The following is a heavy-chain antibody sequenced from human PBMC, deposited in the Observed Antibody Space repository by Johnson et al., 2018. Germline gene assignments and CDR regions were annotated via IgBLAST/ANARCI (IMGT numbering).Heavy chain of an antibody. D-gene: IGHD1-26*01. CDR3: ARDSGTSRGFDY. CDR2: IFDSGST. J-gene: IGHJ4*02. CDR1: GASITSHY. V-gene: IGHV4-4*07. Sequence: QVQLQESGPGLAKTSETLSVTCTVSGASITSHYWNWIRQPAGKAMEWIGHIFDSGSTKYNPSLESRVTMSLDMSKNQFSLKLNSVTAADSAVYYLARDSGTSRGFDYWGQGLLVTVSS.